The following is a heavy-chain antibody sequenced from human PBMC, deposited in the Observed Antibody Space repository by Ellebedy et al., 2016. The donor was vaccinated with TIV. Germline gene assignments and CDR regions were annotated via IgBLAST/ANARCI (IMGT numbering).Heavy chain of an antibody. CDR3: TRVVSAAKYYYGMDV. CDR2: IRSKAYGGTT. CDR1: GFTFGDYG. V-gene: IGHV3-49*04. D-gene: IGHD2-2*01. J-gene: IGHJ6*02. Sequence: SLKISCTASGFTFGDYGMSWVCQAPGKGLAWVGFIRSKAYGGTTEYAASVQGRFTISRDDSKSIAHLHMNSLKTEDTAVYYCTRVVSAAKYYYGMDVWGQGTTVTVSS.